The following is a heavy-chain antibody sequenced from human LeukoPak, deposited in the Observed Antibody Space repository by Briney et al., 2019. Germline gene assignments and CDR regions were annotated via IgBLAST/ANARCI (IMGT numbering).Heavy chain of an antibody. CDR1: GGTFSSYA. CDR2: IIPIFGTA. J-gene: IGHJ4*02. V-gene: IGHV1-69*01. Sequence: ASVKVSCKASGGTFSSYALSWVRQAPGQGLEWMGGIIPIFGTANYAQKFQGRVTITADESTSTAYMELSSLRSDDTAVYYCAREGAIAAAGHKFFDYWGQGTLVTVSS. CDR3: AREGAIAAAGHKFFDY. D-gene: IGHD6-13*01.